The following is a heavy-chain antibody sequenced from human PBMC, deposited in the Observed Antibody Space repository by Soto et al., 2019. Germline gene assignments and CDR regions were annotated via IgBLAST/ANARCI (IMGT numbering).Heavy chain of an antibody. V-gene: IGHV4-39*01. CDR1: GGSISSSSYY. Sequence: NPSETLSLTCTVSGGSISSSSYYWGWIRQPPGKGLEWIGSIYYSGSTYYNPSLKSRVTISVDTSKNQFSLKLSSVTAADTAVYYCARQPHYGSGTQYGYYYGMDVWGQGTTVTVSS. J-gene: IGHJ6*02. D-gene: IGHD3-10*01. CDR3: ARQPHYGSGTQYGYYYGMDV. CDR2: IYYSGST.